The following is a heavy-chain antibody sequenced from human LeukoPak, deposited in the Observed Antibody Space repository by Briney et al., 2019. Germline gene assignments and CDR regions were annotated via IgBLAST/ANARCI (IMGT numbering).Heavy chain of an antibody. V-gene: IGHV4-34*01. Sequence: SETLSLTCAVYGGSFSGYYWSWIRRPPGKGLEWIGEINHSGSTNYNPSLKSRVTISVDTSKNQFSLKLSSVTAADTAVYYCARHPYYYDSSGYYLTYYYYMDVWGKGTTVTISS. CDR3: ARHPYYYDSSGYYLTYYYYMDV. J-gene: IGHJ6*03. CDR2: INHSGST. D-gene: IGHD3-22*01. CDR1: GGSFSGYY.